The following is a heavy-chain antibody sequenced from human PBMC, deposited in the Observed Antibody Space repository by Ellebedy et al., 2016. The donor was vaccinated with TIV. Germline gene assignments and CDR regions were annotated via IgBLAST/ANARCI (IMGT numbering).Heavy chain of an antibody. Sequence: PGGSLRLSCVASGFPFTSYAMTWVRQAPGKGLEWVSSISGSGDNTYDADSVKGRFTVSRDNSKNTVYLQMNSLRAEDTALDYWVKEGGNGDHPTTLDCWGHGTLVTVSS. D-gene: IGHD4-17*01. CDR1: GFPFTSYA. CDR2: ISGSGDNT. CDR3: VKEGGNGDHPTTLDC. J-gene: IGHJ4*01. V-gene: IGHV3-23*01.